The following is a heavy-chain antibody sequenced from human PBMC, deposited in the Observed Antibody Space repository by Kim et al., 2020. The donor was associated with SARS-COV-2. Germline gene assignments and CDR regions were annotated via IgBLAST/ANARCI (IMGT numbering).Heavy chain of an antibody. CDR2: INPSGGST. J-gene: IGHJ3*02. CDR1: GYTFTSYY. V-gene: IGHV1-46*01. CDR3: ASQYDSSGYYYIFAFDI. Sequence: ASVKVSCKASGYTFTSYYMHWVRQAPGQGLEWMGIINPSGGSTSYAQKFQGRVTMTRDTSTSTVYMELSSLRSEDTAVYYCASQYDSSGYYYIFAFDIWGQGTMVTVSS. D-gene: IGHD3-22*01.